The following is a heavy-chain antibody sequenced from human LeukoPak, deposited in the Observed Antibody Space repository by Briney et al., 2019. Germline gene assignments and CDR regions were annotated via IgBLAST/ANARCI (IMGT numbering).Heavy chain of an antibody. Sequence: GASVKVSCKASGGTFSSYAISWVRQAPGQGLEWMGRIIPILGIANYAQKFQGRVTITADKSTSTAYMELSNLRSEDTAVYYCARVTIYGAYYFDYWGQGTLVTVSS. D-gene: IGHD4-17*01. CDR2: IIPILGIA. V-gene: IGHV1-69*04. J-gene: IGHJ4*02. CDR1: GGTFSSYA. CDR3: ARVTIYGAYYFDY.